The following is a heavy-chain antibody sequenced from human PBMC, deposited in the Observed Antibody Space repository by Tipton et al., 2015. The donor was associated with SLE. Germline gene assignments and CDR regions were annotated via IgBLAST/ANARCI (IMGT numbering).Heavy chain of an antibody. CDR3: ASIAAAGKWYFDL. V-gene: IGHV4-59*01. CDR2: IYYSGST. D-gene: IGHD6-13*01. Sequence: TLSLTCTVSGGSISSYYWSWIRQPPGKGLEWIGYIYYSGSTNYNPSLKSRVTISVDTSKNQFSLKLSSVTAADTAVYHCASIAAAGKWYFDLWGRGTLVTVSS. CDR1: GGSISSYY. J-gene: IGHJ2*01.